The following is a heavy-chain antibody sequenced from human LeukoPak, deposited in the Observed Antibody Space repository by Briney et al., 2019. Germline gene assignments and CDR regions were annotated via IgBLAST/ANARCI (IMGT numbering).Heavy chain of an antibody. CDR3: ARDREGSRLRDYYYYYGMDV. J-gene: IGHJ6*02. D-gene: IGHD5-12*01. V-gene: IGHV1-69*04. CDR2: IIPILGIA. Sequence: SVKVSCKASGYTFIDNYMHWVRQASGQGLEWLGRIIPILGIANYAQKFQDRVTITADKSTSTAYMELSSLRSEDTAVFYCARDREGSRLRDYYYYYGMDVWGQGTTVTVSS. CDR1: GYTFIDNY.